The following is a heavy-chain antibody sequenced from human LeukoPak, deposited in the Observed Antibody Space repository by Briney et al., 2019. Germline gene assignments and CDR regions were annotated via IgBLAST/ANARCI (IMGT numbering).Heavy chain of an antibody. V-gene: IGHV4-61*05. CDR2: VYSSATT. D-gene: IGHD6-13*01. CDR3: ARKSAAPETYYFDF. J-gene: IGHJ4*02. Sequence: SETLSLTCTVSGVSISGSNSYWGWIRQPPGKGLEWIGYVYSSATTNYNPSLKSRVTISADMSKNLFSLELRSVTAADTAVYFCARKSAAPETYYFDFWGQGTLVTVSS. CDR1: GVSISGSNSY.